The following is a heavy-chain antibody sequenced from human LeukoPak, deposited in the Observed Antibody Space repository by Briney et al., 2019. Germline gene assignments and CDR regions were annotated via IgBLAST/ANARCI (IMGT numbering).Heavy chain of an antibody. Sequence: SETLSLTCAVYGGSFSGYYWSWIRQPPGKGLEWIGSIYYSGGTYYNPSLKSRVTISVDTSKNQFSLKLSSVTAADTAVYYCARHRGEMATILYDYWGQGTLVTVSS. CDR3: ARHRGEMATILYDY. V-gene: IGHV4-34*01. CDR2: IYYSGGT. D-gene: IGHD5-24*01. CDR1: GGSFSGYY. J-gene: IGHJ4*02.